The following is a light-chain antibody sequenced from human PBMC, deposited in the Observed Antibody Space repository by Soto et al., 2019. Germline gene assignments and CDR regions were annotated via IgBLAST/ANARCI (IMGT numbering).Light chain of an antibody. J-gene: IGKJ1*01. CDR3: QQYGSSPQT. CDR1: QSVSSSY. CDR2: GAS. Sequence: EIVLTQSPGTLSLSPGERATLSCRASQSVSSSYLAWYQQRPGQAPRLLMYGASSRATGISDRFSGSGSGTDFTLTISRLEPEDFAVYYCQQYGSSPQTFGQGTKVEIK. V-gene: IGKV3-20*01.